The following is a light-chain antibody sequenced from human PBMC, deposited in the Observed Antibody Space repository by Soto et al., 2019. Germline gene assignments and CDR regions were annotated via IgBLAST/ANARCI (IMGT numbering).Light chain of an antibody. CDR3: QQCSFSPRT. V-gene: IGKV3-20*01. CDR2: DAS. Sequence: EIVLTQYTGTLSLSPGERATLSCRASQSVTNNYLDWFQQKPGQAPRLLIYDASIRADGIPDRFSGSGSETDFNLTISRLEPEDSAVYYCQQCSFSPRTFGQGTKVEIK. CDR1: QSVTNNY. J-gene: IGKJ1*01.